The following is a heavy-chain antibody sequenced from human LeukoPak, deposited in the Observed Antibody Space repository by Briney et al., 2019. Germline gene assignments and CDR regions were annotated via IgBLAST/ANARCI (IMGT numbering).Heavy chain of an antibody. V-gene: IGHV3-21*01. Sequence: GGSLRLSCAASGFTFSNYDMNWVRQSPGKGLEWVSSIDTDSTYIHYADSVKGRFTISRDNAKNSLYLQSLYLQMNSLRVEDTAVYYCARAHYSSFDYWGQGTLVTVSS. J-gene: IGHJ4*02. CDR3: ARAHYSSFDY. CDR1: GFTFSNYD. D-gene: IGHD6-13*01. CDR2: IDTDSTYI.